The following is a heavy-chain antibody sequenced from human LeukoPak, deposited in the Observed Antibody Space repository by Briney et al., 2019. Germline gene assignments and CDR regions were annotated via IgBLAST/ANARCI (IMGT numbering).Heavy chain of an antibody. V-gene: IGHV4-59*01. CDR3: ARSIAVAGNDAFDI. CDR2: IYYSGST. D-gene: IGHD6-19*01. CDR1: GGSINSYY. Sequence: SETLSLTCTVSGGSINSYYWSWIRQPPGKGPEWIGYIYYSGSTNYNPSLKSRVTISVDTSKNQFSLKLTSVTAADTAVYYCARSIAVAGNDAFDIWGRGTMVTVSS. J-gene: IGHJ3*02.